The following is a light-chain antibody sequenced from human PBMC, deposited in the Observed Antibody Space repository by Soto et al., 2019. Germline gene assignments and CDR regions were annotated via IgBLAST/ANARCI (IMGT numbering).Light chain of an antibody. J-gene: IGLJ1*01. V-gene: IGLV2-14*01. CDR3: SSYTSSSTPYV. CDR1: SSDVGGYNY. CDR2: EVS. Sequence: SALTQPASVSGSPGQSITISCTGTSSDVGGYNYVSWYQQHPGKAPKLMIYEVSNRPSGVSNRFSGSKSSNTASLTISGLQAEDEADYYCSSYTSSSTPYVFGTGTKVTVL.